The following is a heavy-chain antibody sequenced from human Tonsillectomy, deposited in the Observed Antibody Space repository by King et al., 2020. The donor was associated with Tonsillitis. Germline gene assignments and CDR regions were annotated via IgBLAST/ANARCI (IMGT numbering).Heavy chain of an antibody. CDR2: ISISGST. D-gene: IGHD3-10*01. J-gene: IGHJ4*02. CDR1: GDSIRDYQ. Sequence: VQLQESGPGLVKPSETLSLSCTVSGDSIRDYQWNWIRQPAGKGLEWIGRISISGSTNYSPSFKGRVTLSLDTSKNQFSLNLRSVTAADTAIYYCARWGSMTSLDHWGQGILVAVSS. CDR3: ARWGSMTSLDH. V-gene: IGHV4-4*07.